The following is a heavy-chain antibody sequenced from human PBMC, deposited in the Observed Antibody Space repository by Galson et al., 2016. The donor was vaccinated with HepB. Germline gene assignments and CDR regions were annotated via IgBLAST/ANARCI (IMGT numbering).Heavy chain of an antibody. CDR3: ARGGNFWSGYWGYFDY. V-gene: IGHV4-61*01. Sequence: ETLSLTCTVSGGSVSSASYYWSWIRQTPGKGLAWIGYIYNSGSTNYNPSLKSRVTISVDTSKNQFSLRLNSVTAADAAVYYCARGGNFWSGYWGYFDYWGQGTLVTVSS. CDR1: GGSVSSASYY. J-gene: IGHJ4*02. D-gene: IGHD3-3*01. CDR2: IYNSGST.